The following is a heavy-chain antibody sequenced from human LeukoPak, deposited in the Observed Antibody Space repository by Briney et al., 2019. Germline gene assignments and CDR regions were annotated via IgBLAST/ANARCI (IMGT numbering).Heavy chain of an antibody. CDR1: GYSFTSYW. CDR3: ARHPNLYYYDSSGYSPLVDY. D-gene: IGHD3-22*01. J-gene: IGHJ4*02. V-gene: IGHV5-51*01. Sequence: GESLKISCKGSGYSFTSYWIGWVRQMPGKGLERMGIIYPGDSDTRYSPSFQGQVTISADKSISTAYLQWSSLKASDTAMYYCARHPNLYYYDSSGYSPLVDYWGQGTLVTVSS. CDR2: IYPGDSDT.